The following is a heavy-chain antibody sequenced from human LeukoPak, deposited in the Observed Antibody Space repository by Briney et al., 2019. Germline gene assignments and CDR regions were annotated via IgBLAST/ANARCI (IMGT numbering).Heavy chain of an antibody. CDR2: ISTSGNTI. V-gene: IGHV3-11*01. D-gene: IGHD3-3*02. CDR1: GFTFADYY. J-gene: IGHJ6*02. Sequence: GGSLRLSCSGSGFTFADYYMSWIRQAPGKGLEWASYISTSGNTIYYADSVKGRFTISRDNAKNSVYLQMSSLRAEDTAIYYCARDPVEFLESLRVQYYYRFDVWGQGTTVTVSS. CDR3: ARDPVEFLESLRVQYYYRFDV.